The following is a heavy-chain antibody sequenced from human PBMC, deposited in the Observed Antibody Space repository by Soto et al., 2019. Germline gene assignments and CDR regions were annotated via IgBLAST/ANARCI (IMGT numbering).Heavy chain of an antibody. CDR1: GYTLTELS. CDR2: FDPEDGET. V-gene: IGHV1-24*01. D-gene: IGHD3-9*01. Sequence: ASVKVSCKVSGYTLTELSMHWVRQAPGKGLEWMGGFDPEDGETIYAQKFQGRVTMTEDTSTDTAYMELSSLRSEDTAVYYCAREGTVTTRYYDILTGYPDYWGQGTLVTVSS. J-gene: IGHJ4*02. CDR3: AREGTVTTRYYDILTGYPDY.